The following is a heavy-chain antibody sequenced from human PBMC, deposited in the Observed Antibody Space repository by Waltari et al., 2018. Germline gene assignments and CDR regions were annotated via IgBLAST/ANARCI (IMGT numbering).Heavy chain of an antibody. D-gene: IGHD3-22*01. V-gene: IGHV1-69*02. J-gene: IGHJ3*02. CDR3: ARGRHSSGYISGAFDI. Sequence: QVQLVQSGAEVKKPGSSVKVSCKASGGTFSSFTISWVRQAPGQGLEWMGRIIPILGIANYAQKFQGRVTITADKSTSTAYMELSSLRSEDTAVYYCARGRHSSGYISGAFDIWGQGTMVTVSS. CDR2: IIPILGIA. CDR1: GGTFSSFT.